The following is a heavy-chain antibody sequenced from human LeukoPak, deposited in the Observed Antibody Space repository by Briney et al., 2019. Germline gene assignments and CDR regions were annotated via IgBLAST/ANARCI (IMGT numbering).Heavy chain of an antibody. J-gene: IGHJ4*02. D-gene: IGHD3-3*01. CDR3: ARARTSVNYDFWN. Sequence: DPGGSLRLSCAASGFTFSTYAMSWVRQAPGKGLEWVSYISSSSSTIYYADSVKGRFTISRDNAKNSLYLQMNSLRAEDTAVYYCARARTSVNYDFWNWGQGTLVTVSS. CDR1: GFTFSTYA. CDR2: ISSSSSTI. V-gene: IGHV3-48*01.